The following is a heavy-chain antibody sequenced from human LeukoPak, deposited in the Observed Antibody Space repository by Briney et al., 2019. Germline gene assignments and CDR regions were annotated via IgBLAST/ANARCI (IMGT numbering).Heavy chain of an antibody. D-gene: IGHD3-3*01. J-gene: IGHJ6*03. CDR1: GGTFSSYA. Sequence: SVKVSCKASGGTFSSYAISWVRQVPGQGLEWMGRIIPIFGTANYAQKFQGRVTITTDESTSTAYMELSSLRSEDTAVYYCALPYYDFWSGYSSMDVWGEGTTVTVSS. CDR2: IIPIFGTA. CDR3: ALPYYDFWSGYSSMDV. V-gene: IGHV1-69*05.